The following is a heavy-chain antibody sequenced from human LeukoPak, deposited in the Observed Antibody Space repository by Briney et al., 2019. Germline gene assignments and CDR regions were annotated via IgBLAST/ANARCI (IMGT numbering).Heavy chain of an antibody. CDR3: ASRGFDP. CDR1: GFTFSSYW. V-gene: IGHV3-7*03. CDR2: INHNGNVN. J-gene: IGHJ5*02. Sequence: SGGSLRLSCAASGFTFSSYWMNWARQAPGKGLEWVASINHNGNVNYYADSVKGRFTISRDNAKNSLYLQMNSLRAEDTALYYCASRGFDPWGQGTLVTVSS.